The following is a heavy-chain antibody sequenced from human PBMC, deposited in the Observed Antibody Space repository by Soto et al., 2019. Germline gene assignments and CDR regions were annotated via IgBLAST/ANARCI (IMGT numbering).Heavy chain of an antibody. D-gene: IGHD2-2*01. Sequence: VQLVESGGGLVKPGGSLRLSCAASGFTFSSYSMNWVRQAPGKGLEWVSSISSSSSYIYYADSVKGRFTISRDNAKNSLYLQMNSLRAEDTAVYYCARELVVVPAARVWNYYYGMDVWGQGTTVTVSS. J-gene: IGHJ6*02. CDR3: ARELVVVPAARVWNYYYGMDV. CDR1: GFTFSSYS. V-gene: IGHV3-21*01. CDR2: ISSSSSYI.